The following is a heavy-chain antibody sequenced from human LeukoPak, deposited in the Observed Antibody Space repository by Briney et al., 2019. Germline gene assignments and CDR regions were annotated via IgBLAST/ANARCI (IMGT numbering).Heavy chain of an antibody. Sequence: PGGSLRLSCAASGFTFSSYGMHWVRQAPGKGLEWVSYISSSSSTIYYADSVKGRFTISRDNAKNSLYLQMNSLRAEDTAVYYCASNRSGIFGVVSDDAFDIWGQGTMVTVSS. D-gene: IGHD3-3*01. J-gene: IGHJ3*02. CDR1: GFTFSSYG. CDR2: ISSSSSTI. V-gene: IGHV3-48*01. CDR3: ASNRSGIFGVVSDDAFDI.